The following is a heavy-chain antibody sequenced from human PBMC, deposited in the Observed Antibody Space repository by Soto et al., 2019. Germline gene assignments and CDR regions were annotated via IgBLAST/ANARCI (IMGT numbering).Heavy chain of an antibody. J-gene: IGHJ1*01. CDR1: GFTFDDYA. CDR2: INWNGGST. D-gene: IGHD1-26*01. V-gene: IGHV3-20*04. Sequence: GSLRLSCAASGFTFDDYALSWVRQVIGKGLEWVSGINWNGGSTGYADSVKGRFTISRDNAKNSLYLQMNNLRDEDTALYYCARLPSGRQPPQYFHHCGQGTLVPVSS. CDR3: ARLPSGRQPPQYFHH.